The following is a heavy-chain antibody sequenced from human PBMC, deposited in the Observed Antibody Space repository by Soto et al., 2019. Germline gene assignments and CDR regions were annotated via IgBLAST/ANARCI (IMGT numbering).Heavy chain of an antibody. CDR2: IHYSGSP. D-gene: IGHD3-10*01. V-gene: IGHV4-59*01. Sequence: PSETLSLTCTVSSVSISHYYWSWIRQPPGKGLEWIGYIHYSGSPNCNPSLKSRVTMSVDTSKNQFSLNLSSVTAADTAMYYCATFHGSGSTEALEYWGQGTLVTVSS. J-gene: IGHJ4*02. CDR1: SVSISHYY. CDR3: ATFHGSGSTEALEY.